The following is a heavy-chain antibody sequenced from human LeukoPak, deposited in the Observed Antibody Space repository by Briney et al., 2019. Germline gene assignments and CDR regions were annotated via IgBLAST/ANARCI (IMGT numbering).Heavy chain of an antibody. J-gene: IGHJ4*02. Sequence: GASVKVSCKASGYTFTGYYMHWVRQAPGQGLEWMGWINPNSGGTNYAQKFQGRVTMTRDTSISTAYMELSRLRSDDTAVYYCARGDYGDFQSEPPFDYWGQGTLVTVSP. CDR3: ARGDYGDFQSEPPFDY. CDR2: INPNSGGT. D-gene: IGHD4-17*01. V-gene: IGHV1-2*02. CDR1: GYTFTGYY.